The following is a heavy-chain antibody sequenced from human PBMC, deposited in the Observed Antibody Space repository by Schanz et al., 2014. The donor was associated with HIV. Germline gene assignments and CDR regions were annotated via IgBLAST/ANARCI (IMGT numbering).Heavy chain of an antibody. CDR1: GFNVSNNY. J-gene: IGHJ4*02. CDR2: IHSDGTK. Sequence: VQLVESGGGVVQPGRSLRLSCAASGFNVSNNYVSWVRQAPGKGLEWVSVIHSDGTKYYADSVKGRFIISRDNSKNTLYLQMNSLRAEDTAVYYCARGGLRWHPEWLDYWGQGTLVTVSS. CDR3: ARGGLRWHPEWLDY. D-gene: IGHD4-17*01. V-gene: IGHV3-66*01.